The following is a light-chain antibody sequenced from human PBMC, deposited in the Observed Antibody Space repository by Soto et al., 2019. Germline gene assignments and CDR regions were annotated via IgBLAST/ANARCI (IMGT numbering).Light chain of an antibody. CDR2: GAS. Sequence: EIVLTQSPGTLSLSPGERATLSCRASQSVSSSYLAWYQQKPGQAPRLLIYGASSRATGIPDRFSGSGSETDFTRTISRLEPEDFAVYYCQQYGSSSWTCGQGTKVEIK. V-gene: IGKV3-20*01. CDR1: QSVSSSY. J-gene: IGKJ1*01. CDR3: QQYGSSSWT.